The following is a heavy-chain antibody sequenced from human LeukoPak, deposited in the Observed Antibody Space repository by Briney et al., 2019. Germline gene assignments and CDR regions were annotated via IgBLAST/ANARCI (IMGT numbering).Heavy chain of an antibody. CDR3: AGTLITPEPGYCSGGSCSLDY. CDR2: INHSGST. D-gene: IGHD2-15*01. J-gene: IGHJ4*02. V-gene: IGHV4-34*01. CDR1: GGSFSGYY. Sequence: PSETLSLTCAVYGGSFSGYYWSWIRQPPGKGLEWIGEINHSGSTNYNPSLKSRVTISVDTSKNQFSLKLSSVTAADTAVYYCAGTLITPEPGYCSGGSCSLDYWGQGTLVTVSS.